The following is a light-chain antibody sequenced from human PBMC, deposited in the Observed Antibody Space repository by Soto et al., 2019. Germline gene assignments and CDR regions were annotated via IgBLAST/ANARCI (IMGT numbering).Light chain of an antibody. CDR3: QQYYSYPLT. V-gene: IGKV1-8*01. CDR1: QGIIGY. Sequence: IRMSQSPSSFSASTGDRVTITCRASQGIIGYLAGYQQKPGKAPKLLIYPASTLQCGVPSRFSGSGSGTDFTLTISCLQPEDFATYYCQQYYSYPLTFGGGTKLETK. J-gene: IGKJ4*01. CDR2: PAS.